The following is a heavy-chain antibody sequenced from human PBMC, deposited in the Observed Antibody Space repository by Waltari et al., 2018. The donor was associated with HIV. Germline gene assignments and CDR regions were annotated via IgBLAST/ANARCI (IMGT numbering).Heavy chain of an antibody. CDR1: GFPFSSYS. CDR2: ITSSSSTI. CDR3: ASAAAKD. V-gene: IGHV3-48*01. J-gene: IGHJ4*02. D-gene: IGHD6-13*01. Sequence: EVQLVESGGGWVQPGGTLRLSCAAYGFPFSSYSMNWVRQAPGKGLEWVSSITSSSSTIYYADSVKGRFTISRDNAKDSLYLQMNSLRAEDTAVYYCASAAAKDWGQGTLVTVSS.